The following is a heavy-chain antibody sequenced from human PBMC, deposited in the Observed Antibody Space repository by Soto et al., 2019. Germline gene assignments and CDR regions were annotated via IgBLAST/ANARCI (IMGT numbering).Heavy chain of an antibody. D-gene: IGHD1-26*01. CDR2: ISDSGST. J-gene: IGHJ3*02. CDR1: GGSISSGGYS. CDR3: AIYHSGSYYSVSFVI. Sequence: PSETLSLTCAVSGGSISSGGYSWSWIRQPPGKGLEWIGYISDSGSTSYNPSLKSRVTISIDTSKNQFSLKLSSVTAADTAVYYCAIYHSGSYYSVSFVIWGQGTMI. V-gene: IGHV4-61*08.